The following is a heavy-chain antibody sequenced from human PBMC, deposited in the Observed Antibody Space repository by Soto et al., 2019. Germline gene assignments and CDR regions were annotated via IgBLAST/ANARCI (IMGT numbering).Heavy chain of an antibody. CDR3: VRDRYSNPTPGMDV. D-gene: IGHD4-4*01. V-gene: IGHV3-33*01. Sequence: GGPLRLSCGASGLTFSNNGMQGVRKAPGKGLEWVATIWYDGSNKYYADSVKGRFTISRDNSKNTVYLQMNSLRAEDSAVYYCVRDRYSNPTPGMDVWGQGTTVTVSS. J-gene: IGHJ6*02. CDR2: IWYDGSNK. CDR1: GLTFSNNG.